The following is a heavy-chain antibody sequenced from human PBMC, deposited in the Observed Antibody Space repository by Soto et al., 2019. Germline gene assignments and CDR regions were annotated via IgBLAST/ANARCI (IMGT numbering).Heavy chain of an antibody. J-gene: IGHJ3*02. D-gene: IGHD3-10*01. CDR2: TIPVFNTA. V-gene: IGHV1-69*06. CDR3: ARGVYGSGNYYTGPSAFDI. Sequence: QVQLEQSGAEVKKPGSSVKVSCKASGDTLSDHGVAWLRQAPGQGLEWMGGTIPVFNTAKYAQKFQGRVTVTAVKFTNIAYMELSSLRSEDTAFYFCARGVYGSGNYYTGPSAFDIWGQGTMVIVSS. CDR1: GDTLSDHG.